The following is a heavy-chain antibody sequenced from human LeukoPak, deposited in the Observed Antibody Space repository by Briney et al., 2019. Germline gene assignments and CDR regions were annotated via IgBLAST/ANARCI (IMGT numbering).Heavy chain of an antibody. CDR3: ARATYYYDSSGYRDVYFDD. D-gene: IGHD3-22*01. V-gene: IGHV3-53*01. CDR2: FYSDGST. J-gene: IGHJ4*02. Sequence: GGSLRLSCAASGFTVSSNYMNWVRRAPGKGLEWVSAFYSDGSTYYADSVKGRFTLSRDNSKNTLYLQMNSLRAEDTAVYYCARATYYYDSSGYRDVYFDDWGQGTLVTVSS. CDR1: GFTVSSNY.